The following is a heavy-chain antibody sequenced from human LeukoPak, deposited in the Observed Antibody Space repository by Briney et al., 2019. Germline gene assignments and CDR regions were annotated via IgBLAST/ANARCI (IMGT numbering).Heavy chain of an antibody. CDR2: ISGSGGST. J-gene: IGHJ4*02. CDR3: AKTLGHCASTRGYFYFDY. CDR1: GFTFSYNA. Sequence: GGSLRLSCAASGFTFSYNAMSWVRQAPGKGLEWVSAISGSGGSTYYADSVKGRFTVSRDNSKNTLYLQLNSLRAEDTAVYYCAKTLGHCASTRGYFYFDYWGQGTLVPVSS. D-gene: IGHD2-2*01. V-gene: IGHV3-23*01.